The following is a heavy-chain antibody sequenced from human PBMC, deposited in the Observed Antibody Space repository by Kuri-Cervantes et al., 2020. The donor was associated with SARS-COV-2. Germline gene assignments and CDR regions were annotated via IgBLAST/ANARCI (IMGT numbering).Heavy chain of an antibody. J-gene: IGHJ3*02. CDR3: ARYYDSGGPYGFDI. CDR1: GFSLTTSGMC. V-gene: IGHV2-70*11. Sequence: SGPTLVKPTQTLTLTCTFSGFSLTTSGMCVNWIRQPPGQAPEWLARIDWNDERYYSSSLRTRLTISKDTSRNQVVLTMTNMDPVDTATYYCARYYDSGGPYGFDIWGQGTTVTVSS. D-gene: IGHD3-22*01. CDR2: IDWNDER.